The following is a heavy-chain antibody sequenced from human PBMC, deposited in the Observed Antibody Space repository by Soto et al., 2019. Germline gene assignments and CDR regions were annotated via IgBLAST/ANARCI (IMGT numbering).Heavy chain of an antibody. CDR1: GFTFENYA. CDR3: AKDSWAIFGVPAGEYYAMDV. D-gene: IGHD3-3*01. V-gene: IGHV3-23*01. CDR2: IRGSGGTT. Sequence: PGGSLRLSCVASGFTFENYAMSWVRQAPGKGLEWVSAIRGSGGTTYYSDSVKGRFTISRDNSKNTVYLQMNDLRVEDAAEYFCAKDSWAIFGVPAGEYYAMDVWGQGTTVTVSS. J-gene: IGHJ6*02.